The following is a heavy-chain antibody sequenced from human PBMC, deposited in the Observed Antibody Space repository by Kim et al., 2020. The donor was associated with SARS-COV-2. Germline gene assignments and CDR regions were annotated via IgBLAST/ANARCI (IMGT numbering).Heavy chain of an antibody. CDR2: IYYSGST. CDR3: ATGGCSGGSCYSGVLGAFDI. V-gene: IGHV4-59*01. CDR1: GGTISSYY. J-gene: IGHJ3*02. D-gene: IGHD2-15*01. Sequence: SETLSLTCTVSGGTISSYYWSWIRQPPGKGLEWIGYIYYSGSTNYNPSLKSRVTISVDTSKNQFSLKLSSVTAADTAVYYCATGGCSGGSCYSGVLGAFDIWGQGTMVTVSS.